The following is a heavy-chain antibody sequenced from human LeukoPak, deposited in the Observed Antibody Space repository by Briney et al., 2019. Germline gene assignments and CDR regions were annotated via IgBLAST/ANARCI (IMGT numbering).Heavy chain of an antibody. CDR3: ARDIVGARRWRSLDP. J-gene: IGHJ5*02. Sequence: SETLSLTCTVSGYSISSGYYWGWIRQPPGKGLEWIGSIYHSGSTYYNPSLKSRVTISVDTSKNQFSLKLSSVTAADTAVYYCARDIVGARRWRSLDPWGQGTLVTVSS. CDR2: IYHSGST. V-gene: IGHV4-38-2*02. CDR1: GYSISSGYY. D-gene: IGHD1-26*01.